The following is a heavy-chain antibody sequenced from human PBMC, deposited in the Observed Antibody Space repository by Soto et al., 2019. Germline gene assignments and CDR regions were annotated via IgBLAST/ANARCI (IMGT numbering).Heavy chain of an antibody. Sequence: GGSLRLSCAASGFTFSSYAMSWVRQAPGKGLEWVSAISGSGGSTYYADSMKGRFTISRDNSKNTLYLQMNSLRAEDTAVYYCAKAFRHYYGSGSYTFDYWGQGTLVTVSS. V-gene: IGHV3-23*01. D-gene: IGHD3-10*01. CDR2: ISGSGGST. CDR1: GFTFSSYA. CDR3: AKAFRHYYGSGSYTFDY. J-gene: IGHJ4*02.